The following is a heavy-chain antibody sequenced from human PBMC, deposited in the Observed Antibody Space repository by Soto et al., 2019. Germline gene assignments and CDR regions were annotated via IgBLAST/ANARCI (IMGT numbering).Heavy chain of an antibody. CDR2: VNPSGGST. CDR3: ARVGRAGHPYNWFDS. V-gene: IGHV1-46*01. CDR1: GYTFSNYY. Sequence: QVQLVQSGAEVRKPGASVKVSCKASGYTFSNYYMHWVRQAPGQGLEWMGIVNPSGGSTSYAQKFRGRVTVTRDTSTSTVYMELSSLRSEDTAVYYCARVGRAGHPYNWFDSWGQGTLVTVSS. D-gene: IGHD2-15*01. J-gene: IGHJ5*01.